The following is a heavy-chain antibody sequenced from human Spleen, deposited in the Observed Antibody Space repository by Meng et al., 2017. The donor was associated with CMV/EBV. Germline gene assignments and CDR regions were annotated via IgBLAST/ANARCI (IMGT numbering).Heavy chain of an antibody. Sequence: SVKVSCKASGGTFSSYAISWVRQAPGQGLEWMGGIIPILGIANYAQKFQGRVTITTDESTSTAYMELSSLRSEDTAVYYCASGGRRQRLYCSSTSCSLFDYWGQGTLVTVSS. CDR1: GGTFSSYA. V-gene: IGHV1-69*10. J-gene: IGHJ4*02. D-gene: IGHD2-2*01. CDR3: ASGGRRQRLYCSSTSCSLFDY. CDR2: IIPILGIA.